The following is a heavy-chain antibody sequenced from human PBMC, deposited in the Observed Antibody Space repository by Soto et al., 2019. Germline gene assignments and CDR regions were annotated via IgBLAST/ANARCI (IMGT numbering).Heavy chain of an antibody. V-gene: IGHV1-46*03. CDR2: DNPTGGST. CDR1: GYTFTSYY. CDR3: ARHLAAGDS. D-gene: IGHD6-25*01. J-gene: IGHJ4*02. Sequence: QAQLVQSGAEVKKPGASVRGSCKASGYTFTSYYIHWVRQAPGQGLEWMAIDNPTGGSTNYAQKFQGRITVTFDTSTSTVFMELNSLRYEDTAVYYCARHLAAGDSWGQGTLVTVSS.